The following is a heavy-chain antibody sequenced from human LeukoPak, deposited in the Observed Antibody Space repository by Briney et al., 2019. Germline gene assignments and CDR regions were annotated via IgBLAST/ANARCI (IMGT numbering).Heavy chain of an antibody. J-gene: IGHJ4*02. CDR3: AKPTSVFWSGYQY. V-gene: IGHV3-30*02. Sequence: GGSLRLSCAASGFTFSSYGMHWVRQAPGKGLEWVAFIRYDGSNKYYADSVKGRFTISRDNSKNTLYLQKNSLRAEDTAVYYCAKPTSVFWSGYQYWGQGTLVTVSS. CDR1: GFTFSSYG. D-gene: IGHD3-3*01. CDR2: IRYDGSNK.